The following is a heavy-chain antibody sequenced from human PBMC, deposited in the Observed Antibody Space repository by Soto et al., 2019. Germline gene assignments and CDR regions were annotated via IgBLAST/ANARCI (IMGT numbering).Heavy chain of an antibody. J-gene: IGHJ4*02. CDR1: GFTFSSYS. V-gene: IGHV3-48*02. CDR3: ARDHDYYDSSGYYDY. Sequence: GGSLRLSCAASGFTFSSYSMNWVRQAPGKGLEWVSYISSSSSTIYYADSVKGRFTISRDNAKNSLYLQMNSLRDEDTAVYYCARDHDYYDSSGYYDYWGQGTLVTVSS. D-gene: IGHD3-22*01. CDR2: ISSSSSTI.